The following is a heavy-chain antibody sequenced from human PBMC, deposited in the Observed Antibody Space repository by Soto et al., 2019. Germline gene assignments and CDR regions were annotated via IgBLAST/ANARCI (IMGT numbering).Heavy chain of an antibody. Sequence: GGSLRLSCAASGFTFSSYSMNWVRQAPGKGLEWVSSISSSSSYIYYADSVKGRFTISRDNAKNSLYLQMNSLRAEDTAVYYCARVSCSGGSCYLTRSYFDYWGQGTLVTVSS. J-gene: IGHJ4*02. CDR1: GFTFSSYS. CDR3: ARVSCSGGSCYLTRSYFDY. V-gene: IGHV3-21*01. CDR2: ISSSSSYI. D-gene: IGHD2-15*01.